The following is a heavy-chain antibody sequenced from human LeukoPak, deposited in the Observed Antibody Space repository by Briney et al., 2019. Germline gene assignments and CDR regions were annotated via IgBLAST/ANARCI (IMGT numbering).Heavy chain of an antibody. J-gene: IGHJ4*02. CDR3: ARENIGTAVLEY. V-gene: IGHV4-59*01. D-gene: IGHD6-13*01. CDR2: IYYSGST. Sequence: SETLYLTCNVSGGSISSYYLSWMRQPPGQGLEWIGYIYYSGSTSNNPSPTSRVTMSVDTSKHHFSLKLTSITPADTAVYDCARENIGTAVLEYGGQGTLVTVS. CDR1: GGSISSYY.